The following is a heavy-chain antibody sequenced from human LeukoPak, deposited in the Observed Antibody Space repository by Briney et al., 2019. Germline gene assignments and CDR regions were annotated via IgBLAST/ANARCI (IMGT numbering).Heavy chain of an antibody. V-gene: IGHV4-4*08. CDR2: IYYSGTT. CDR1: GASFNSYY. CDR3: AREFLDAYDI. Sequence: SETLSLTCTVSGASFNSYYWTWIRQPPGKGLEWIGYIYYSGTTNYNPSLKSRVTISVDTSKNQFSLKLRSVTAADTAVYYCAREFLDAYDIWGQGTMVIVSS. J-gene: IGHJ3*02.